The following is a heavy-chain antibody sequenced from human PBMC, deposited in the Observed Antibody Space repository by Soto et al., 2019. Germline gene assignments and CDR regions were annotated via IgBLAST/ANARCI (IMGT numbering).Heavy chain of an antibody. Sequence: PSESLSLTCTDSGGSISSYYWSWIRQHPGKGLEWIGYIYYSGSTNYNPSLKSRVTISVDTSKNQFSLKLSSVTAADTAVYYCARQYQVTFGGVIVSRGLFDPWGQGTLVTV. CDR2: IYYSGST. D-gene: IGHD3-16*02. V-gene: IGHV4-59*08. CDR1: GGSISSYY. J-gene: IGHJ5*02. CDR3: ARQYQVTFGGVIVSRGLFDP.